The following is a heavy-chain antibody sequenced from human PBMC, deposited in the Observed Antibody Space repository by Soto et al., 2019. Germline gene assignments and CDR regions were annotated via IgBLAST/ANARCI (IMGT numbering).Heavy chain of an antibody. CDR1: GFSVSGSY. J-gene: IGHJ4*02. D-gene: IGHD3-3*01. V-gene: IGHV3-53*01. Sequence: GGSLRLSCSASGFSVSGSYMSWVRQSPGKGLEWVSVIYGGGSTYYADSVKGRFTISSDTSKNTLYLQMNSLRVEDTAVYYCARGPDFIHSYIEYWGQGTQVTVSS. CDR2: IYGGGST. CDR3: ARGPDFIHSYIEY.